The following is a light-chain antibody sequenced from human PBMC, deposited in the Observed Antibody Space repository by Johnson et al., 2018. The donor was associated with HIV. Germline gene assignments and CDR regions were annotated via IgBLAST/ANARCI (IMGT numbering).Light chain of an antibody. CDR1: TSNIGDHS. CDR3: GTWDSSLIARYV. J-gene: IGLJ1*01. V-gene: IGLV1-51*02. CDR2: DND. Sequence: QSILTQPPSVSAAPGRWVTVSCSGTTSNIGDHSVSWFQHLPAAAPTLLIYDNDRLPSGTPARFSFSKSRTSATLGIPGLQTWDAADYYCGTWDSSLIARYVFGTGTKVTVL.